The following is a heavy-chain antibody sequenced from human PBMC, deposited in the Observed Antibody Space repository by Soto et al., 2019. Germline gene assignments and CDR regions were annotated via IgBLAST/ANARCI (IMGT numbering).Heavy chain of an antibody. V-gene: IGHV1-69*13. J-gene: IGHJ6*02. CDR3: ARSRGDCSGGSCYGGFFSYYYGMDV. CDR2: IIPIFGTA. D-gene: IGHD2-15*01. Sequence: SVKVSCKASGGTFSSYAISWVRQAPGQGLEWMGGIIPIFGTANYAQKFQGRVTITADESTSTAYMELSSLRSEDTAVYYCARSRGDCSGGSCYGGFFSYYYGMDVWGQGTTVTV. CDR1: GGTFSSYA.